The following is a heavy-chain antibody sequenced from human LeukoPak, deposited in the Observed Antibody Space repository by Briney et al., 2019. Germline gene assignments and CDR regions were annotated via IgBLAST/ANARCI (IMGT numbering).Heavy chain of an antibody. V-gene: IGHV3-23*01. D-gene: IGHD2-2*01. CDR1: GFTFSSYA. CDR2: ISGSGGRT. J-gene: IGHJ4*02. Sequence: PGGSLRLSCTASGFTFSSYAMSWVRQAPGKGLEWVSGISGSGGRTAYADSVKGRFTISRDNSKNTLYLQMNSLRDEDTAVYYCAKDAVPAALGEYFFDYWGQGTRVTVSS. CDR3: AKDAVPAALGEYFFDY.